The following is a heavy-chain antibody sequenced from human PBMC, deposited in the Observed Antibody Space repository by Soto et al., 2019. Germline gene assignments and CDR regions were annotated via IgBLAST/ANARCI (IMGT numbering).Heavy chain of an antibody. Sequence: EVQLVESGGGLVQPGGSLRLSCAASGFTFSSHWMYWVRQAPGKGLVWVSRINTDGSVTSYADSVKGRFTISRDNTKNTLFLLMNSLRIEDTAVYYCARYGSGAGDYWGQGTLVTVSS. CDR3: ARYGSGAGDY. D-gene: IGHD6-19*01. CDR2: INTDGSVT. CDR1: GFTFSSHW. J-gene: IGHJ4*02. V-gene: IGHV3-74*01.